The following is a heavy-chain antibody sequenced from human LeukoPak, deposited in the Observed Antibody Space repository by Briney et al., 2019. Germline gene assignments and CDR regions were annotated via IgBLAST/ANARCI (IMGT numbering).Heavy chain of an antibody. D-gene: IGHD3-10*01. CDR1: GGSFSGYY. CDR3: ARHVLWFGELLRGNVYYFDY. Sequence: PSETLSLTCAVYGGSFSGYYWSWIRQPPGKGLEWIGEINHSGSTNYNPSLKSRVTISVDTSKNQFSLKLSSVTAADTAVYYCARHVLWFGELLRGNVYYFDYWGQGTLVTVSS. CDR2: INHSGST. V-gene: IGHV4-34*01. J-gene: IGHJ4*02.